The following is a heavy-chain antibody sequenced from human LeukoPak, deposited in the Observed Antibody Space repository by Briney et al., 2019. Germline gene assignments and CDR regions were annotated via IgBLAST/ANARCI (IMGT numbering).Heavy chain of an antibody. CDR2: ISYDGSNK. Sequence: TGGSLRLSCAASGFTFSSYGMHWVRQAPGKGLEWVAVISYDGSNKYYADSVKGRFTISRDNSKNTLYLQMNSLRAEDTAVYYCAKGVSAVAGTDQNWFDPWGQGTLVTVSS. J-gene: IGHJ5*02. CDR1: GFTFSSYG. V-gene: IGHV3-30*18. CDR3: AKGVSAVAGTDQNWFDP. D-gene: IGHD6-19*01.